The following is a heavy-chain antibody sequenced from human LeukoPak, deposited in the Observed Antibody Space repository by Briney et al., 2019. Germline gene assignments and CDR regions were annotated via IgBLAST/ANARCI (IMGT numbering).Heavy chain of an antibody. CDR2: ISSSSSYI. V-gene: IGHV3-21*01. D-gene: IGHD1-26*01. J-gene: IGHJ3*02. CDR1: GFTFSSYS. Sequence: GGSLRLSCAASGFTFSSYSMNWVRQAPGKGLEWVSSISSSSSYIYYADSVKGRFTISRDNAKNSLYLQMNSLRAEDTTVYYCARDRQWEPPQSGGDAFDIWGQGTMVTVSS. CDR3: ARDRQWEPPQSGGDAFDI.